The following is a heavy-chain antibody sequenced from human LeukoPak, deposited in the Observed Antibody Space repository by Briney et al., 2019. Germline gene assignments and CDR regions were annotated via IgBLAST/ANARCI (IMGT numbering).Heavy chain of an antibody. Sequence: PSETLSLTCTLSGDSISSSDHYWVWIRQSPGKGLEWIGSDSQSGNTYYKSSLKSRVTVSIDTSKNEFSLILTSVTAADTAEYYCARHLYYSASAFWYIDLWGRGTLVIVSP. CDR2: DSQSGNT. CDR3: ARHLYYSASAFWYIDL. CDR1: GDSISSSDHY. D-gene: IGHD3-10*01. V-gene: IGHV4-39*01. J-gene: IGHJ2*01.